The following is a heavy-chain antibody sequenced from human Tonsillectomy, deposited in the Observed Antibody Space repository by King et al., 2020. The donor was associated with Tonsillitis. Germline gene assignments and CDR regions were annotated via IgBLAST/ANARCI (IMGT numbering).Heavy chain of an antibody. CDR1: GASIDSSTYY. CDR2: VNYRGAT. J-gene: IGHJ3*02. D-gene: IGHD3-10*01. CDR3: ARHLGGPGTSDALDI. V-gene: IGHV4-39*01. Sequence: LQLQESGPGLVKPSETLSLTCTVSGASIDSSTYYWGWVRQPPGKGLEWIGIVNYRGATYYTPSLKSRITISVDTSKNQFSLRLSSVTAADTAVYYCARHLGGPGTSDALDIWGQGTMVSVSS.